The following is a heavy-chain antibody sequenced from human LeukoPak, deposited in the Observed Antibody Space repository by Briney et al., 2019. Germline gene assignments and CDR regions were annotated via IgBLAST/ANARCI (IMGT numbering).Heavy chain of an antibody. CDR1: GYTFTSYG. D-gene: IGHD6-6*01. CDR3: AREGGSSSDYYYYYYMDV. J-gene: IGHJ6*03. CDR2: ISAYNGNT. V-gene: IGHV1-18*01. Sequence: ASVKVSCKASGYTFTSYGISWVRQAPGQGLEWMGWISAYNGNTNYAQKLQGRVTMTTDTSTSTAYMELRSLRSDDTAVYYCAREGGSSSDYYYYYYMDVWGKGTTVTVSS.